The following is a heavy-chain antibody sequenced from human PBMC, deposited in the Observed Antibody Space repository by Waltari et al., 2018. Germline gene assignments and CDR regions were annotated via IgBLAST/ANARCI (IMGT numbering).Heavy chain of an antibody. CDR2: AYYPGRT. J-gene: IGHJ3*02. D-gene: IGHD3-9*01. CDR3: ARDLGGFNHFDWFLSI. Sequence: QVQLQESGPGLVKPSETLSLPCTVSGYSIINHHWAWIRQPPGKGLEWVGYAYYPGRTNYNPSLRSRLSISVDTSKNQFSLNLNSVTAADTAVYYCARDLGGFNHFDWFLSIWGPGTMVTVSS. V-gene: IGHV4-59*11. CDR1: GYSIINHH.